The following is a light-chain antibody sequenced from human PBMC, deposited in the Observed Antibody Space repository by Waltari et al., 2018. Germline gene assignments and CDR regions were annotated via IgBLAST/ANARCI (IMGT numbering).Light chain of an antibody. CDR3: CSYAGSKFYV. V-gene: IGLV2-23*02. CDR1: SSDVGTYNL. J-gene: IGLJ1*01. CDR2: EVT. Sequence: QSALTQPASVSGSPGQSITISFTGTSSDVGTYNLFSWYQQHPGKGPKLMIYEVTKRPSGVSNRFSGSKSGNTASLTISGLQAEDEAEYYCCSYAGSKFYVFGTGTKVTVL.